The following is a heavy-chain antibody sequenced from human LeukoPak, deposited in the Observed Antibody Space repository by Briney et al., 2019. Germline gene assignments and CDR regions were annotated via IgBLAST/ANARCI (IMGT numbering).Heavy chain of an antibody. V-gene: IGHV3-20*04. Sequence: PGGSLRLSCAASGFTFHDYDMSWVRQTPGKGVERGSGINWNGDRTDYADSVKGRFTISRDNAKKSQYLQKNRVRAEDTALYYCARRDYYGSGSPDFWGQGTLVTVSS. J-gene: IGHJ4*02. D-gene: IGHD3-10*01. CDR3: ARRDYYGSGSPDF. CDR2: INWNGDRT. CDR1: GFTFHDYD.